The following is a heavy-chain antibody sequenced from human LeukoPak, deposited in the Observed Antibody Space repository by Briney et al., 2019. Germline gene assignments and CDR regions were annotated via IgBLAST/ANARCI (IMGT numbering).Heavy chain of an antibody. Sequence: GGSLRLSCAASGFPFGSYAMSWVRQAPGRAVEWVSAVSGSGGTTFYADSVKGRFNISRDNSKDTLYLQMNSLRAEDTAVYYCAKSDYYDSSGHPSSFEYWGQGTLVTVSS. V-gene: IGHV3-23*01. D-gene: IGHD3-22*01. CDR3: AKSDYYDSSGHPSSFEY. CDR2: VSGSGGTT. J-gene: IGHJ4*02. CDR1: GFPFGSYA.